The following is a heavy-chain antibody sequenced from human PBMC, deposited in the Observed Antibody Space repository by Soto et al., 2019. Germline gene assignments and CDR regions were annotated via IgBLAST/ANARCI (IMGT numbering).Heavy chain of an antibody. D-gene: IGHD3-3*01. V-gene: IGHV4-4*07. Sequence: SDTLSLTFTVSGGSISSCYWSWIWQPAGKGLEWILGIYTSGSTNYNPSLKSRVTMSVDTSKKQLSLKLSSVTAADTAVYYCASDNYHFWSGYYTNNYYYYGMHXWGQGTTVTVS. J-gene: IGHJ6*02. CDR1: GGSISSCY. CDR3: ASDNYHFWSGYYTNNYYYYGMHX. CDR2: IYTSGST.